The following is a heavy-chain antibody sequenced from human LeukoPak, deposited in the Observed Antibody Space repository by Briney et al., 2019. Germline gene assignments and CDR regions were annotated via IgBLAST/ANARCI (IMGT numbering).Heavy chain of an antibody. V-gene: IGHV3-7*01. CDR3: ARNQRRLDY. J-gene: IGHJ4*02. D-gene: IGHD1-14*01. CDR2: IKQDGSEK. Sequence: GGSLRLSSAASGFTFGSYWMSWVRQAPGKGLELVANIKQDGSEKYYVDSVKGRFTISRDNAKNSLYLQMNSLRAEDMAVYYCARNQRRLDYWGQGTLVTVSS. CDR1: GFTFGSYW.